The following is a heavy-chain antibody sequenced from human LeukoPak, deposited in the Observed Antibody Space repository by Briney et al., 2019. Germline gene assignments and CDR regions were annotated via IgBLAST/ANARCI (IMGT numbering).Heavy chain of an antibody. CDR3: ARDSRYFDFWSGYVDY. CDR2: IYTGGNT. Sequence: SETLSLTCTVSGGSISFYYWTWIRQSAGKGLEWIGRIYTGGNTNYNPSLKSRATLSIDTTKNQFSLMLTSVTAADTAVYYCARDSRYFDFWSGYVDYWGQGILVTVSS. CDR1: GGSISFYY. J-gene: IGHJ4*02. D-gene: IGHD3-3*01. V-gene: IGHV4-4*07.